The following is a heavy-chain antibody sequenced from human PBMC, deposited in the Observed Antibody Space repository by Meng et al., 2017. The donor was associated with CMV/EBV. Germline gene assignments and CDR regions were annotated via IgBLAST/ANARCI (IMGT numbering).Heavy chain of an antibody. J-gene: IGHJ6*02. V-gene: IGHV3-21*01. CDR1: GFTFSSYI. CDR2: ISSSSSYI. Sequence: GESLKISCAASGFTFSSYIMNWVRPAPGKGLEWVSSISSSSSYIYYADSVKGRFTISRDNAKNSLYLQMNSLRAEDTAVYYCARDVSDYDFWSGYYTYYYYGMDVWGQGTTVTVSS. CDR3: ARDVSDYDFWSGYYTYYYYGMDV. D-gene: IGHD3-3*01.